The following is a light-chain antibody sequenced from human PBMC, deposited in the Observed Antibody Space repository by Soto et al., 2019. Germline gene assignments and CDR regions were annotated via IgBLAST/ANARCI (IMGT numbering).Light chain of an antibody. CDR2: DVS. V-gene: IGLV2-11*01. J-gene: IGLJ1*01. CDR3: CSYAGSYTFV. Sequence: QSLLTHPRSLSGYPRQSVTISCTGSSSDVGGYNYVSWYQQHPGKAPQLIIYDVSKRPSGVPDRFSGSKSGNTASLTISGLQAEVEADYYCCSYAGSYTFVFGTGTKVTVL. CDR1: SSDVGGYNY.